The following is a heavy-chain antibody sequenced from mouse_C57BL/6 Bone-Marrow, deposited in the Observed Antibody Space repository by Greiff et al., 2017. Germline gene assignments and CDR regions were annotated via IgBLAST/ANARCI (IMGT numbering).Heavy chain of an antibody. CDR1: GYTFTSYW. J-gene: IGHJ1*03. V-gene: IGHV1-59*01. D-gene: IGHD1-1*01. Sequence: QVQLQQPGAELVRPGTSVKLSCKASGYTFTSYWMHWVKPRPGQGLEWIGVIDPSDSYTNYNQKFKGKATLTVDTSSSTAYMQLSSLTSEDSAVYYCASSSYYYGSSKGYFDVWGTGTTVTVSS. CDR3: ASSSYYYGSSKGYFDV. CDR2: IDPSDSYT.